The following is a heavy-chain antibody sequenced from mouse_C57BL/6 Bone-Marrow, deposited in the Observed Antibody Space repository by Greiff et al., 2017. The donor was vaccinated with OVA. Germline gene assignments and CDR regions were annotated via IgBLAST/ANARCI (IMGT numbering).Heavy chain of an antibody. J-gene: IGHJ2*01. CDR1: GYTFTEYT. CDR2: FYPGSGSI. V-gene: IGHV1-62-2*01. D-gene: IGHD2-4*01. CDR3: ARHEEEGYDYAFDY. Sequence: VNVVESGAELVKPGASVKLSCKASGYTFTEYTIHWVKQRSGQGLEWIGWFYPGSGSIKYNEKFKDKATLTADKSSSTVYMELSRLTSEDSAVYFCARHEEEGYDYAFDYWGQGTTLTVSS.